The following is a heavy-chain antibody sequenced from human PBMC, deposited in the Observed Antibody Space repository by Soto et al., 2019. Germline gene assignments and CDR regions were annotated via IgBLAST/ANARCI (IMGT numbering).Heavy chain of an antibody. CDR2: IWYDGSNK. V-gene: IGHV3-33*01. D-gene: IGHD4-17*01. CDR3: AREIGTTVVNDYYGMDV. CDR1: GFTFSSYG. J-gene: IGHJ6*02. Sequence: QVQLVESGGGVVQPGRSLRLSCAASGFTFSSYGMHWVRQAPGKGLEWVAVIWYDGSNKYYADSVKGRFTISRDNSKNTLYLQMNSLRAEDTAVYYCAREIGTTVVNDYYGMDVWGQGPTVTVSS.